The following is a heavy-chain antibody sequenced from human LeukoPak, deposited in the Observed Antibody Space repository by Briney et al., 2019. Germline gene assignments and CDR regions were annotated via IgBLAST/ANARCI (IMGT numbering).Heavy chain of an antibody. CDR3: AREKTDPLSSSSPNWFDP. J-gene: IGHJ5*02. CDR1: GYTFTSYD. CDR2: MNPNSGNT. D-gene: IGHD6-6*01. Sequence: ASVKVSCKASGYTFTSYDINWVRQATGQGLEWMGWMNPNSGNTGYAQKFQGRVTITRNTSISTAYMELSSLRSEDTAVYYCAREKTDPLSSSSPNWFDPWGQGTLVTVSS. V-gene: IGHV1-8*03.